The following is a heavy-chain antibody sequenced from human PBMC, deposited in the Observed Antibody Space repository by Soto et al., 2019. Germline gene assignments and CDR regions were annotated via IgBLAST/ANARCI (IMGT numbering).Heavy chain of an antibody. J-gene: IGHJ6*02. CDR3: ARDLRFQGHDYADYLGYGMDV. V-gene: IGHV4-59*01. CDR1: GGSISPYY. D-gene: IGHD4-17*01. CDR2: IYYRGST. Sequence: ETLSLTCTVSGGSISPYYWSWIRQPPGKGLEWLGYIYYRGSTDYNPSLKSRVTISVDTSKNQFSLNLSSVTTADTAVYYCARDLRFQGHDYADYLGYGMDVWGQGTTVTVSS.